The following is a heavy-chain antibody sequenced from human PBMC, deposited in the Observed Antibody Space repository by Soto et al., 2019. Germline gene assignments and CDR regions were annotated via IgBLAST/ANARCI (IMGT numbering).Heavy chain of an antibody. D-gene: IGHD3-10*01. V-gene: IGHV4-34*01. CDR1: GGSFSGYY. CDR3: ARWHGSGSRYYYHHTMDV. CDR2: INHSGST. J-gene: IGHJ6*02. Sequence: PSETLSLTCAVYGGSFSGYYWSWIRQPPGKGLEWIGEINHSGSTNYNPSLKSRVTISVDTSKNQFSLKLSSVTAADTAVYYCARWHGSGSRYYYHHTMDVWGQGTTVTVSS.